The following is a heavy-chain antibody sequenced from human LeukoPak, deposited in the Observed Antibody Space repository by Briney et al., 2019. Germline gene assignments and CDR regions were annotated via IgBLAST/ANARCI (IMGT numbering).Heavy chain of an antibody. CDR2: INPNNGGT. V-gene: IGHV1-2*02. Sequence: ASLKVSCKASGYTFTGYYMHWVRQAPGQGLEWMGWINPNNGGTNYAQKFQGRVTMTRDTSISTAYMELSRLRSDDTAVYYCARGVAGVYFYYYMDVWGKGTTVTVSS. CDR1: GYTFTGYY. J-gene: IGHJ6*03. D-gene: IGHD1-14*01. CDR3: ARGVAGVYFYYYMDV.